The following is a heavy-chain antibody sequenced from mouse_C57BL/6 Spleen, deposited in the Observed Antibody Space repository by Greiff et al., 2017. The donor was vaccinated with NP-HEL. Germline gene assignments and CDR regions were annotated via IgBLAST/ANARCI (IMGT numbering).Heavy chain of an antibody. CDR2: IRSKSNNYAT. CDR3: VRQGDYYGPFDY. J-gene: IGHJ2*01. CDR1: GFSFNTYA. V-gene: IGHV10-1*01. Sequence: EVMLVESGGGLVQPKGSLKLSCAASGFSFNTYAMNWVRQAPGKGLEWVARIRSKSNNYATYYADSVKDRFTISRDDSESMLYLQMNNLKTEDTAMYYCVRQGDYYGPFDYWGQGTTLTVSS. D-gene: IGHD1-1*01.